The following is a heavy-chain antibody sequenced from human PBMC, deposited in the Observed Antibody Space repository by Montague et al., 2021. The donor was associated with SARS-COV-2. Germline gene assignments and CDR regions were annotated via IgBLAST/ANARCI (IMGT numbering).Heavy chain of an antibody. CDR2: IYHSGST. CDR3: ARDCYDYGSGSYQRWFDP. CDR1: GYSISSGYY. V-gene: IGHV4-38-2*02. J-gene: IGHJ5*02. D-gene: IGHD3-10*01. Sequence: SETLSLTCTVSGYSISSGYYWGWNRQPPGKGLEWIGSIYHSGSTXYNPALKSRVTISVDTSKNQFSLKLSSVTAADTAVYYCARDCYDYGSGSYQRWFDPWGQGTLVTVSS.